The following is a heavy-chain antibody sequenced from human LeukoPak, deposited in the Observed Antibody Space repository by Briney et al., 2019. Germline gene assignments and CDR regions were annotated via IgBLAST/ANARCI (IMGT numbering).Heavy chain of an antibody. CDR1: GYTFTSYD. Sequence: ASVKVSCKASGYTFTSYDINWVRRATGQGLEWMGWMNPNSGNTGYAQKFQGRVTMTRNTSISTAYMELSSLRSEDTAVYYCARGGDSSGYQGLGYWGQGTLVTVSS. CDR3: ARGGDSSGYQGLGY. J-gene: IGHJ4*02. CDR2: MNPNSGNT. V-gene: IGHV1-8*01. D-gene: IGHD3-22*01.